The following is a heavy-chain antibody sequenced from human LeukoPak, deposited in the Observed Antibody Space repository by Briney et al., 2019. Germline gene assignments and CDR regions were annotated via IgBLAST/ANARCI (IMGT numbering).Heavy chain of an antibody. V-gene: IGHV3-20*01. CDR3: ARIIAAAGTHYYGMDV. J-gene: IGHJ6*02. D-gene: IGHD6-13*01. CDR1: GFTFDDYG. CDR2: INWNGGST. Sequence: GGSLRLSCAASGFTFDDYGMSWVRQAPGKGLERVSGINWNGGSTGYADSVKGRFTISRDNAKNSLYLQMNSLRAEDTALYHCARIIAAAGTHYYGMDVWGQGTTVTVSS.